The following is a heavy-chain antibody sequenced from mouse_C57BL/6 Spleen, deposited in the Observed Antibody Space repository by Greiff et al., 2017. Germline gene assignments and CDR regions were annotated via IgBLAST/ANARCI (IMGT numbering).Heavy chain of an antibody. CDR1: GFTFSSYA. J-gene: IGHJ4*01. CDR2: ISDGGSYT. CDR3: ARDSPTVVAYYYAMDY. D-gene: IGHD1-1*01. Sequence: EVQLVESGGGLVKPGGSLKLSCAASGFTFSSYAMSWVRQTPEKRLEWVATISDGGSYTYYPDNVKGRFTISRDNAKNNLYLQMSHLKSEDTAMYYCARDSPTVVAYYYAMDYWGQGTSVTVSS. V-gene: IGHV5-4*01.